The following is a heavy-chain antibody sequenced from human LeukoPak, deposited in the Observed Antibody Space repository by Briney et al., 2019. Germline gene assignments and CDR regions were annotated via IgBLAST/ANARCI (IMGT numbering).Heavy chain of an antibody. CDR3: ARARRSYYYYMDV. V-gene: IGHV3-7*01. D-gene: IGHD6-6*01. CDR1: GFTFSSYW. J-gene: IGHJ6*03. Sequence: GGSLRLSCAASGFTFSSYWMSWVRQAPGKGLEWVANIKQDGSEKYYVDSVKGRFTISRDNAKNSLYLQMNSLRAEDTAVYYCARARRSYYYYMDVWGKGTTVTVSS. CDR2: IKQDGSEK.